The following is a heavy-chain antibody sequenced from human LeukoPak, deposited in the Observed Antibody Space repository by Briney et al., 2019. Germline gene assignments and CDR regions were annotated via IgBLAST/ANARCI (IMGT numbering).Heavy chain of an antibody. CDR3: ARVPTYYYDSSGYYRASYYFDY. V-gene: IGHV4-34*01. CDR2: INHGGST. J-gene: IGHJ4*02. CDR1: GGSFSGYY. Sequence: PSETLSLTCAVYGGSFSGYYWSGIRQPPGKGLEWIGEINHGGSTNYNPSLKSRVTISVDTSKNQFSLKLSSVTAADTAVYYCARVPTYYYDSSGYYRASYYFDYWGQGTLVTVSS. D-gene: IGHD3-22*01.